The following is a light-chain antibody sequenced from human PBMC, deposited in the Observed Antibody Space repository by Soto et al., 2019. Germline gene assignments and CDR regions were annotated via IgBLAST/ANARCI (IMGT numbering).Light chain of an antibody. CDR3: QQYGSYKT. CDR2: GAS. V-gene: IGKV3-20*01. CDR1: QSVSSSY. J-gene: IGKJ1*01. Sequence: EIVLTQSPGTLSLSPGERATLSCRASQSVSSSYLAWYQQKPGQAPRLLIYGASSRATGIPDRFSGSGSGTDFTLTISRVEPEDFAVYYCQQYGSYKTFGQGTKVDIK.